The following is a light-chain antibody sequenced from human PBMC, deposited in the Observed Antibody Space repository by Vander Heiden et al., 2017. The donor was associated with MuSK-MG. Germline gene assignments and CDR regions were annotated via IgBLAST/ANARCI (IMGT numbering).Light chain of an antibody. Sequence: EIVLTHSPDFQSVTPKEKVTITCRASQSIGSSLNWYQQKPEQSPKLLIKYASQYGSGVPSRFSGSGSGTDFTLTINSLEAEDTATYYCQQSSSLPPTFGQGTKVEIK. CDR2: YAS. CDR1: QSIGSS. CDR3: QQSSSLPPT. V-gene: IGKV6-21*01. J-gene: IGKJ1*01.